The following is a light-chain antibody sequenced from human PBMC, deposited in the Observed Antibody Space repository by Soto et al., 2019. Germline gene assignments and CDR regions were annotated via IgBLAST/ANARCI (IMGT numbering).Light chain of an antibody. CDR3: QHYNSIPRT. CDR2: WAS. V-gene: IGKV4-1*01. J-gene: IGKJ1*01. Sequence: DIVMTQSPDSLAVSLGERATINCRSSQRVLYSSNNKNYLAWYQQKPGQPPKLLIYWASTRESGVPDRFSGSGSGTDFTLTISSLQAEDVAVYYCQHYNSIPRTFGQGTKVDI. CDR1: QRVLYSSNNKNY.